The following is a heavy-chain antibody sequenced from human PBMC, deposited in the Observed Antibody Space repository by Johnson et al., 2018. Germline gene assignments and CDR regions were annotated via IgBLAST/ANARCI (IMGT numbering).Heavy chain of an antibody. D-gene: IGHD3-22*01. V-gene: IGHV3-30*03. J-gene: IGHJ1*01. Sequence: QVQLVQAGGGVVQPGRSLRLSCAASGFTFSSYGMHWVRQAPGKGLEWVAVMSYDGSNKYYADSVMGRFTISRDNAKKSLYLQMNSLIAEDMAAWGGPYDSSGYYYFQHWGQGTLVTVSS. CDR2: MSYDGSNK. CDR3: PYDSSGYYYFQH. CDR1: GFTFSSYG.